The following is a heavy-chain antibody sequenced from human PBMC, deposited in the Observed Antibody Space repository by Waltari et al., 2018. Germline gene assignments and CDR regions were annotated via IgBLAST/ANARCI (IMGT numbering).Heavy chain of an antibody. V-gene: IGHV3-21*01. CDR2: ISSSSSYI. Sequence: EVQLVESGGGLVKPGGSLRLSCAASGFTFSSYSMNWVRQAPGKGLEWVSSISSSSSYIYYADSVKGRFTISRDNAKNSLYLQMNSLRAEDTAVYYCARMFCSWYYFDYWGQGTLVTVSS. CDR1: GFTFSSYS. CDR3: ARMFCSWYYFDY. J-gene: IGHJ4*02. D-gene: IGHD6-13*01.